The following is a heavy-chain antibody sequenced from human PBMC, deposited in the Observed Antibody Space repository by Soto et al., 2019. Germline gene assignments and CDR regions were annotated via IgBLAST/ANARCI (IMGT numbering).Heavy chain of an antibody. CDR2: ISAYNGNT. CDR1: GYTFTSYG. D-gene: IGHD3-22*01. CDR3: ARDGYYDSSGLDYFDY. Sequence: ASVKVSCKASGYTFTSYGISWVRQAPGQGLEWMGWISAYNGNTNYAQKLQGRVTMTTDTSTSTAYMELRSLRSDDTAVYYCARDGYYDSSGLDYFDYWGQGTLVTVSS. V-gene: IGHV1-18*01. J-gene: IGHJ4*02.